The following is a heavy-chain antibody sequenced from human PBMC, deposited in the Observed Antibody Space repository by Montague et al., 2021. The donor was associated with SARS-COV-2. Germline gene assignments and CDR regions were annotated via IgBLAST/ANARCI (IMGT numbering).Heavy chain of an antibody. J-gene: IGHJ4*02. CDR1: GFSLSTSGVG. V-gene: IGHV2-5*02. Sequence: PALVKPTQTLTLTCTFSGFSLSTSGVGVGWIRQPPGKALEWLALIYWDDDKRYSPSLKSRLTITKDTSKNQVVLTMTNMDPVDTATYYCAHRHHTVATPYFDSWGQGTLVTVSS. CDR3: AHRHHTVATPYFDS. CDR2: IYWDDDK. D-gene: IGHD4-17*01.